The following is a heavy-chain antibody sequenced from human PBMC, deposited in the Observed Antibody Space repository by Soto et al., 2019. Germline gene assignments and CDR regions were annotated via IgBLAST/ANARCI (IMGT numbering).Heavy chain of an antibody. CDR1: GFTFSNYA. V-gene: IGHV3-23*01. D-gene: IGHD5-18*01. CDR3: ARLPYSYVSLYFFDF. CDR2: ISDRGGST. Sequence: LRLSCAASGFTFSNYAVSWVRQSPGRGLEWVASISDRGGSTKYADSVNGRFTISRDNSRNTLFLQMDTLRAEDTAVYYCARLPYSYVSLYFFDFWGQGTLVTVSS. J-gene: IGHJ4*02.